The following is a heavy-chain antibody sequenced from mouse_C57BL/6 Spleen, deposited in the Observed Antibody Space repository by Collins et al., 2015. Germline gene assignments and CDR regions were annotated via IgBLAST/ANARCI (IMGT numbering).Heavy chain of an antibody. CDR2: IYPRDGST. J-gene: IGHJ2*01. CDR3: ARWGLGFDY. Sequence: QVQLQQSGPELVKAWGFSERCPARLLATPSQATIVNWVKQRPGQGLEWIGWIYPRDGSTKYNEKFKGKATLTVDTSSSTAYMELHSLTSEDSAVYFCARWGLGFDYWGQGTTLTVSS. CDR1: ATPSQAT. D-gene: IGHD4-1*01. V-gene: IGHV1-85*01.